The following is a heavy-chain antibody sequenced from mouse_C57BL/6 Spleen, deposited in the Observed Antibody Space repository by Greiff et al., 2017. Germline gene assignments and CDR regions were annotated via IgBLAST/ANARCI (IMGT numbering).Heavy chain of an antibody. Sequence: QVQLQQPGAELVKPGASVKMSCKASGYTFTSYWITWVKQRPGQGLEWIGDIYPGSGSTNYNEKFKSKVTLTVDTSSSTAYMQLSSLTSEDSAVYYCARKRQLRDEAMDYWGQGTSVTVSS. V-gene: IGHV1-55*01. CDR1: GYTFTSYW. CDR3: ARKRQLRDEAMDY. CDR2: IYPGSGST. J-gene: IGHJ4*01. D-gene: IGHD3-2*02.